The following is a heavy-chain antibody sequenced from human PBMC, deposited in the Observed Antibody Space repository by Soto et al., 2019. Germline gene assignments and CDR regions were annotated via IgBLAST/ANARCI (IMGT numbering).Heavy chain of an antibody. V-gene: IGHV3-23*01. Sequence: GGSLRLSCAASGFTFSSYAMSWVRQAPGKGLEWVSTISGSGGSTYYADSLKGRFTISRDNSKNTLFLQMSSQRAEDTAVYYCAKEAVSGWYYFDYWGQGTLLTVS. CDR2: ISGSGGST. D-gene: IGHD6-19*01. CDR3: AKEAVSGWYYFDY. J-gene: IGHJ4*02. CDR1: GFTFSSYA.